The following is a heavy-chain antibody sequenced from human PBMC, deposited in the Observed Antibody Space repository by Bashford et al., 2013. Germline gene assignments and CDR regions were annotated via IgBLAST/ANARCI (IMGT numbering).Heavy chain of an antibody. CDR2: DSGSAGST. CDR3: ARGNYAVEY. V-gene: IGHV3-23*01. J-gene: IGHJ4*02. Sequence: GGSLRLSCAASGFSFSDYSMHWVRQAPGKGLEWVSTDSGSAGSTYYADSVKGRFTISRDNSKNTVYLQMSNLRAEDSAVYYCARGNYAVEYWGQGTLVTVSS. D-gene: IGHD2-2*01. CDR1: GFSFSDYS.